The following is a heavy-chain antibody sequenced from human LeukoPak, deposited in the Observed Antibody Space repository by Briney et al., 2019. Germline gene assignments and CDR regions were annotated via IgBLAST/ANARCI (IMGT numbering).Heavy chain of an antibody. J-gene: IGHJ6*02. CDR3: ARGRLRYFDWSPLHGMDV. Sequence: PSETLSLTCAVYGGSFSGYYWSWIRQPPGKGLEWIGEINHSGSTNYNPSLKSRVTISVDTSKNQFSLKLSSVTAADTAVYYCARGRLRYFDWSPLHGMDVWGQGTTATVSS. D-gene: IGHD3-9*01. CDR2: INHSGST. CDR1: GGSFSGYY. V-gene: IGHV4-34*01.